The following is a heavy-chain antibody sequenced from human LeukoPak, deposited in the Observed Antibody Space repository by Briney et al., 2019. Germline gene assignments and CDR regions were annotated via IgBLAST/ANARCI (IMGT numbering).Heavy chain of an antibody. CDR2: MHYSGSS. V-gene: IGHV4-59*08. J-gene: IGHJ5*02. CDR3: ARRVTSNRFDP. CDR1: GGSISSYY. D-gene: IGHD2-21*02. Sequence: SETLSLTCTVSGGSISSYYWSWIRRPPGKGLEWIGYMHYSGSSNYNPSLKSRVTISVDTSKNQISLKLSSVTAADTAVYYCARRVTSNRFDPWGQGTPVTVSS.